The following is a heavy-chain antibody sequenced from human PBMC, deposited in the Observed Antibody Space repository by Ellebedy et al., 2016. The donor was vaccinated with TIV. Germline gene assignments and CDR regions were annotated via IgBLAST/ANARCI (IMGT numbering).Heavy chain of an antibody. Sequence: ASVKVSXKASRYTFTGYYMHWVRQAPGQGLEWMGWINPNSGGTNYAQKFQGWVTMTRDTSISTAYMELSRLRSDDTAVYYCARDRGATSFTGWFDPWGQGTLVTVSS. CDR3: ARDRGATSFTGWFDP. CDR1: RYTFTGYY. CDR2: INPNSGGT. V-gene: IGHV1-2*04. J-gene: IGHJ5*02. D-gene: IGHD1-26*01.